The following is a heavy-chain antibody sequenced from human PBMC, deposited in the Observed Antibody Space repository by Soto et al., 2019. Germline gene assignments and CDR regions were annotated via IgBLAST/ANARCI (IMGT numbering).Heavy chain of an antibody. J-gene: IGHJ3*02. V-gene: IGHV3-15*07. CDR3: TTDAQWGI. D-gene: IGHD2-8*01. Sequence: EVQLVESGGDLVKPGGSLRLSCVASGLTFSDAWMNWVRQAPGKGLEWVGRIKSKSYGGTTDYSAPVKGRFTISRDDSENTLYLQMDRLKTEDTAVYYCTTDAQWGIWGQGTMVTVSS. CDR2: IKSKSYGGTT. CDR1: GLTFSDAW.